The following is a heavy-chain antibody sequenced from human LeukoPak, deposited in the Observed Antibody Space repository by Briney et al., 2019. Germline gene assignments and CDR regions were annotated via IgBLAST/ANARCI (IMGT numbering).Heavy chain of an antibody. D-gene: IGHD2-2*01. CDR3: ATASDIVVVPAEDYYYYMDV. V-gene: IGHV1-24*01. J-gene: IGHJ6*03. Sequence: ASVKVSCKVSGYTLTELSMHWVRQAPGKGLEWMGGFDPEDGETIYAQKFQGRVTMTEDTPTDTAYMELSSLRSEDTAVYYCATASDIVVVPAEDYYYYMDVWGKGTTVTVSS. CDR2: FDPEDGET. CDR1: GYTLTELS.